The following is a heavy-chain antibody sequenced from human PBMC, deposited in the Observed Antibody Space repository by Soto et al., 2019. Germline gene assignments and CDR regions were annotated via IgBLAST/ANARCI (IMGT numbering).Heavy chain of an antibody. CDR3: ATQRDYGDYGALDY. CDR1: GYTFTGYY. Sequence: QVQLVQSGAEVKKPGASVKVSCKASGYTFTGYYMHWVRQAPGQGLEWMGWINPNSGGTNYAQNFQGWVTMTRDTSITTAYMELSRLRSDDTAVYYCATQRDYGDYGALDYWGQGTQVTVSS. CDR2: INPNSGGT. J-gene: IGHJ4*02. D-gene: IGHD4-17*01. V-gene: IGHV1-2*04.